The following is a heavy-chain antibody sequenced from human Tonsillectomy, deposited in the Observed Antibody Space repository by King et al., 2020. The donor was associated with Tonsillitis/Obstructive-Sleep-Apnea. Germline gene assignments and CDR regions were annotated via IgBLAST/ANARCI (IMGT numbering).Heavy chain of an antibody. CDR3: ARSEDDMITFGGQFYFAY. Sequence: HVQLPQWGAGLLKPSETLSLTCAVYGGSLSDFYWSWIRLPPGRGLEWIGKINHAGDTNYNPSLKRRVTISLDTSQNQFSLRLSSVTAADTAVYYCARSEDDMITFGGQFYFAYWGQGALVTVSS. CDR1: GGSLSDFY. V-gene: IGHV4-34*01. CDR2: INHAGDT. J-gene: IGHJ4*02. D-gene: IGHD3-16*01.